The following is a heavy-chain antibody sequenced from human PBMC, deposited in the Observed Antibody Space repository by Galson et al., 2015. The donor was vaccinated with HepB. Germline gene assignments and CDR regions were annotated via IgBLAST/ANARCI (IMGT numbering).Heavy chain of an antibody. D-gene: IGHD1-26*01. Sequence: SLRLSCAVSGFTFSRYAMSWVRQAPGKGLEWVSGITGSGDSTYYADSVKGRFIISRDNSKNTLYLQMNSLRAEDTAVYYCANSGWWDLVRGWDYWGQGTLVTVSS. V-gene: IGHV3-23*01. J-gene: IGHJ4*02. CDR3: ANSGWWDLVRGWDY. CDR1: GFTFSRYA. CDR2: ITGSGDST.